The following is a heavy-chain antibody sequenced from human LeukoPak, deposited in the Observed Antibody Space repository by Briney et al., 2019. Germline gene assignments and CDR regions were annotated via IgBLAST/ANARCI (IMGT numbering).Heavy chain of an antibody. Sequence: GGSLRLSCAASGFTFSGSAMHWVRQASGKGLVWVGRIRSKANSYATAYAASVKGRFTISRDDSKNTAYLQMNSLKTEDTAVYYCTRDSGSYFHWGQGTLVTVSS. D-gene: IGHD1-26*01. CDR2: IRSKANSYAT. V-gene: IGHV3-73*01. J-gene: IGHJ4*02. CDR3: TRDSGSYFH. CDR1: GFTFSGSA.